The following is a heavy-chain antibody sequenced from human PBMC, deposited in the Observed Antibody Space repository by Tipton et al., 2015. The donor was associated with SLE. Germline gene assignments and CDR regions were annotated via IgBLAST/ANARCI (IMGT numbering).Heavy chain of an antibody. D-gene: IGHD3-22*01. V-gene: IGHV4-59*12. CDR1: GGSISSYY. CDR3: ACDSNASSEYYYFRGPDF. Sequence: TLSLTCTVSGGSISSYYWSWIRQPPGKGLEWIGYIYYSGSTNYNPSLKSRVTISVDTSKNQFSLKLSSVTAADTAVYYCACDSNASSEYYYFRGPDFRGQGTLVTVSS. J-gene: IGHJ4*02. CDR2: IYYSGST.